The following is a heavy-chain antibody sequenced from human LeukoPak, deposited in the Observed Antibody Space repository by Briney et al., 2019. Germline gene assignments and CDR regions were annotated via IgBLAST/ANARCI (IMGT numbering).Heavy chain of an antibody. CDR1: GYTFTSYA. D-gene: IGHD2-15*01. CDR2: INTNTGNP. CDR3: AREGPHAEDPYFDY. Sequence: ASVKVSCKASGYTFTSYAMNWVRQAPGQGLEWMGWINTNTGNPTYAQGFTGRFVFSLDTSVSTAYLQISSLKAEDTAVYYCAREGPHAEDPYFDYWGQGTLVTVSS. V-gene: IGHV7-4-1*02. J-gene: IGHJ4*02.